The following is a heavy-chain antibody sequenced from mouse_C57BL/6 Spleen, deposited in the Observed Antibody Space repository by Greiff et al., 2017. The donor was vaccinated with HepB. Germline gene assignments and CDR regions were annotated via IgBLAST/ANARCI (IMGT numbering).Heavy chain of an antibody. J-gene: IGHJ3*01. D-gene: IGHD3-2*02. CDR2: IDPEDGET. V-gene: IGHV14-2*01. CDR1: GFNIKDYY. CDR3: ARSDSSGAWFAY. Sequence: EVMLVESGAELVKPGASVKLSCTASGFNIKDYYMHWVKQRTEQGLEWIGRIDPEDGETKYAPKFQGKATITADTSSNTAYLQLSSLTSEDTAVYYCARSDSSGAWFAYWGQGTLVTVSA.